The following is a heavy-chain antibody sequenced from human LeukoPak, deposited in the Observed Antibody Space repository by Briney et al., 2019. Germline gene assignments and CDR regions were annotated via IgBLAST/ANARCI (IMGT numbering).Heavy chain of an antibody. Sequence: GGSLRLSCAGSGFNFSSFVMTWVRQAPGKGLEWVSGISASGRSTYYADSVKGRFTISRDNSKNTLYLQVNSLRAEDTAVYHCAKKSPIFGVVIPLFDYWGQGTLVSVSS. V-gene: IGHV3-23*01. CDR1: GFNFSSFV. CDR3: AKKSPIFGVVIPLFDY. J-gene: IGHJ4*02. D-gene: IGHD3-3*01. CDR2: ISASGRST.